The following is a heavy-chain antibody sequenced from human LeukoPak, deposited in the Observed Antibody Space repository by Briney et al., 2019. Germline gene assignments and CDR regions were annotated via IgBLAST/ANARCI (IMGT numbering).Heavy chain of an antibody. CDR1: GFTFSSYW. V-gene: IGHV3-7*01. CDR2: IKQDGSEK. J-gene: IGHJ4*02. CDR3: ARAHLPYYYDSSGYYVGY. D-gene: IGHD3-22*01. Sequence: GGSLRLSCAASGFTFSSYWMSWVRQAPGKGQEWVANIKQDGSEKYYVDSVKGRFTISRDNAKNSLYLQMNSLRAEDTAVYYCARAHLPYYYDSSGYYVGYWGQGTLVTVSS.